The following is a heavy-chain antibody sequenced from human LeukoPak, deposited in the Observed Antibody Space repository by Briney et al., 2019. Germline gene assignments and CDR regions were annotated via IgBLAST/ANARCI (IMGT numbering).Heavy chain of an antibody. J-gene: IGHJ4*02. CDR1: GFTFTTYA. D-gene: IGHD1-26*01. V-gene: IGHV3-21*01. Sequence: GGSLRLSCAASGFTFTTYAMSWVRQAPGKGLEWISSISSTRSYIYYADSVKGRFTISRDDAKTSVYLQMNSLRAEDTAVYYCAKDRSIGTYYTFDHWGQGTLVTVSS. CDR2: ISSTRSYI. CDR3: AKDRSIGTYYTFDH.